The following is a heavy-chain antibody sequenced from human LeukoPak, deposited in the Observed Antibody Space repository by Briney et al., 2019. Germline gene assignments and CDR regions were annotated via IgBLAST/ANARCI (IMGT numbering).Heavy chain of an antibody. CDR2: ISSSGSTI. CDR3: ARLGCSSTSCYRDFDP. Sequence: GGSLRLSCAASGFTFSDYFMSWLRQAPGKGLEWVSYISSSGSTIYYADSVKGRFTISRDNAKNSLYLQMNSLRAEDTAVYYCARLGCSSTSCYRDFDPWGQGTLVTVSS. V-gene: IGHV3-11*01. J-gene: IGHJ5*02. CDR1: GFTFSDYF. D-gene: IGHD2-2*02.